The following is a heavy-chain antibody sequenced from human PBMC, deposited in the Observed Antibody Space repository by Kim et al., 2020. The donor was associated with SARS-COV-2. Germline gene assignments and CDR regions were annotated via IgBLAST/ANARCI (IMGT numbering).Heavy chain of an antibody. J-gene: IGHJ4*02. D-gene: IGHD3-10*01. Sequence: SQGRVTITRDTSASTAYMELSSLRSEDTAVYYCARADPIWFGELSPGFDYWGQGTLVTVSS. CDR3: ARADPIWFGELSPGFDY. V-gene: IGHV1-3*01.